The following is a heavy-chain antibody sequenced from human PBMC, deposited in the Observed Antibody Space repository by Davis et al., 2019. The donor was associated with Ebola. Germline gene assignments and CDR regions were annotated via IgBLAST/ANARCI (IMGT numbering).Heavy chain of an antibody. CDR2: ISSSSRYI. Sequence: GGSLRLSCAASGFIFSRYSMSCVRQAPGKGREWVSSISSSSRYIYYADSVKGRFTISRDNAKNSLYLQMNSLRSEDTAVYYCAPSSIAARPGYYYGKDVWGQGPTVTVSS. V-gene: IGHV3-21*01. J-gene: IGHJ6*02. CDR3: APSSIAARPGYYYGKDV. D-gene: IGHD6-6*01. CDR1: GFIFSRYS.